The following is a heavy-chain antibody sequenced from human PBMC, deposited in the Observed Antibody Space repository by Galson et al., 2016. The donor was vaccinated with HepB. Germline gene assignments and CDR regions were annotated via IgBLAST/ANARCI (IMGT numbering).Heavy chain of an antibody. CDR1: GFTFRSHA. Sequence: SLRLSCAASGFTFRSHAMSWVRPAPGRGLEWVSSITAGSTSTFYADSVKGRLTMSSDNSKNTLYLQMNSLRAEDTAISYCARDPASFYYDSRFHPHDYWGQGTLVTVSS. CDR2: ITAGSTST. V-gene: IGHV3-23*01. J-gene: IGHJ4*02. CDR3: ARDPASFYYDSRFHPHDY. D-gene: IGHD3-22*01.